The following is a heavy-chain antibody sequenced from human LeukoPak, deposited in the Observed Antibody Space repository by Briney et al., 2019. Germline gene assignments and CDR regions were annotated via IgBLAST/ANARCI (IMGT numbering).Heavy chain of an antibody. V-gene: IGHV4-39*01. D-gene: IGHD3-9*01. J-gene: IGHJ4*02. Sequence: SETLSLTCTVSGGSISGSSYYWGWIRPPPGKGLEWIGSIYYSGSTYYKPSLKSRVTISLDTSKNQFSLKLTSVTAADTAVYYCARGSYDILTGFSTLGEYWGQGTLLTVSS. CDR3: ARGSYDILTGFSTLGEY. CDR1: GGSISGSSYY. CDR2: IYYSGST.